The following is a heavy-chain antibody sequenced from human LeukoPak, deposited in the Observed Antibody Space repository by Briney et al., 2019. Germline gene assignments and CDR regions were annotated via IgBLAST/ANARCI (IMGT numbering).Heavy chain of an antibody. CDR3: ARMTSSGWYAAGYYFDY. CDR1: SGSISSYY. CDR2: IYFSRST. Sequence: ESSETLSLTCTVSSGSISSYYSSWIRQPPGEGLEWVGYIYFSRSTNYNTSLKSRVTISVDKSKDQFFLKMSSVTAADPAVYYCARMTSSGWYAAGYYFDYWGQGTLVTISS. J-gene: IGHJ4*02. D-gene: IGHD6-19*01. V-gene: IGHV4-59*01.